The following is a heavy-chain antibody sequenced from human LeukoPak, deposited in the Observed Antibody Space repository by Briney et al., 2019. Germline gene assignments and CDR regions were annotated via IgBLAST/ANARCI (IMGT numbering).Heavy chain of an antibody. J-gene: IGHJ4*02. CDR1: GYTFANNF. CDR2: ISPSGDNT. Sequence: ASVKVSCKASGYTFANNFMHWVRQAPGQGLEWMGIISPSGDNTWYAQKFQGRVTMTRDMATSTDYMEVSSLRSEDTAVYYCAGSGASGNSAFDYWGQGTLVTVSS. V-gene: IGHV1-46*01. D-gene: IGHD2-15*01. CDR3: AGSGASGNSAFDY.